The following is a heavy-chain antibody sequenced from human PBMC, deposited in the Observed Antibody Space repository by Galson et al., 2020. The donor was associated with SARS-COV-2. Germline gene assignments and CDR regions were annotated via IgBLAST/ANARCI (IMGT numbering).Heavy chain of an antibody. Sequence: SETLSLTCAVYGASFSGYYWSWIRQSPGKGLEWIGEISHGGSTYYNPSLKSRVTISVDTSKNQFSLKLSSVTAADTAVYYCARVQYYYDSSGYQRYDAFDIWGQGTMVTVSS. CDR3: ARVQYYYDSSGYQRYDAFDI. CDR2: ISHGGST. J-gene: IGHJ3*02. CDR1: GASFSGYY. V-gene: IGHV4-34*01. D-gene: IGHD3-22*01.